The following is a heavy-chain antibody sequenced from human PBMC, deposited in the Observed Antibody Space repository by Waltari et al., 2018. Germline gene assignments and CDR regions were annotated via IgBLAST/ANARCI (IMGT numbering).Heavy chain of an antibody. V-gene: IGHV4-38-2*01. CDR1: GYSIRSGYY. D-gene: IGHD3-22*01. Sequence: QVQLQESGPGLVKPSETLSLTCAVSGYSIRSGYYWGWIRQTPGKGLEWIGSIYPSGSTYYNPSLKSRVTISVDTSKNQFSLKLSSVTAADTAVYYCASFTYYYDSSGSSAEYFQHWGQGTLVTVSS. CDR3: ASFTYYYDSSGSSAEYFQH. CDR2: IYPSGST. J-gene: IGHJ1*01.